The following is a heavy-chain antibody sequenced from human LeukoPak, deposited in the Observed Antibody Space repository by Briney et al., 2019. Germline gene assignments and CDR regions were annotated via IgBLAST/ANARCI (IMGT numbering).Heavy chain of an antibody. V-gene: IGHV3-74*01. J-gene: IGHJ4*02. CDR3: VLGGKQLARYITPKYYFDY. Sequence: GGSLRLSCAASGFTFSSYWTHWVRQAPGKGLVWVSRINSDGSSTTYADSVKGRFTVSRDNAKNTLYLQMNSLRAEDTAVYYCVLGGKQLARYITPKYYFDYWGQGTLVTVSS. CDR1: GFTFSSYW. D-gene: IGHD4-23*01. CDR2: INSDGSST.